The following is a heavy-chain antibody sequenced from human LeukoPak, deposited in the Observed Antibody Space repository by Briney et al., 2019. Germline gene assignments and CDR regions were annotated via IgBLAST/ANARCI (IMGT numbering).Heavy chain of an antibody. V-gene: IGHV3-33*06. CDR3: AKDDSGWLDY. CDR2: IWYDGSNK. J-gene: IGHJ4*02. Sequence: GGSLRLSCAASGFTFSSYGMHWVRQAPGKGLEWVAVIWYDGSNKYYADSVKGRFTISRDNSKNALYLQMNSLRAEDTAVYYCAKDDSGWLDYWGQGTLVTVSS. D-gene: IGHD6-19*01. CDR1: GFTFSSYG.